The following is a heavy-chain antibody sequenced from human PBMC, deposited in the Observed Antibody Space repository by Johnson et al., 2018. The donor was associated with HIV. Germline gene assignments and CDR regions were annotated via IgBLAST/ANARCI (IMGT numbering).Heavy chain of an antibody. V-gene: IGHV3-30*14. CDR1: RFTFSYYA. D-gene: IGHD5-18*01. CDR2: ISYDGSNK. J-gene: IGHJ3*02. CDR3: ARAYSYGAFDI. Sequence: QVQLVESGGGVVQPGRSLRVFCAASRFTFSYYAMHWVRQAPGKGLEWVAVISYDGSNKYYADSVKGRFTISRDNSKNTLYLQMNSLRAEETAVYYCARAYSYGAFDIWGLGTMVTVSS.